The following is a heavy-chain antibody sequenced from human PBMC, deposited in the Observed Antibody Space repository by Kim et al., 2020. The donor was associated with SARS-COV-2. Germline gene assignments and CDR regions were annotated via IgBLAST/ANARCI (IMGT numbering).Heavy chain of an antibody. CDR3: AKERPRSPKSISYLFDY. V-gene: IGHV3-30*18. J-gene: IGHJ4*02. CDR1: GFTFSSYG. CDR2: ISDDGSNK. D-gene: IGHD1-26*01. Sequence: GGSLRLSCAASGFTFSSYGMHWVRQAPGKGLEWVAVISDDGSNKYYADSVKGRFTISRDNSKNTLYLQMNSLRAEDTAVYYCAKERPRSPKSISYLFDYWGQGTPLTVSP.